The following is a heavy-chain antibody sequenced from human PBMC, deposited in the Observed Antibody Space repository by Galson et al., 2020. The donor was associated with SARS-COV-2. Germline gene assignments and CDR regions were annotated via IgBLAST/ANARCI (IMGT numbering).Heavy chain of an antibody. CDR2: INHSGST. V-gene: IGHV4-34*01. J-gene: IGHJ4*02. CDR1: GGSFSGYY. CDR3: ARRFAVAGTGGFDY. D-gene: IGHD6-19*01. Sequence: SQASETLSLTCAVYGGSFSGYYWSWIRQPPGKGLEWIGEINHSGSTNYNPSLKSQVTISVDTSKTQISLKLSSVTAADTAVYYCARRFAVAGTGGFDYWGQGTLVTVSS.